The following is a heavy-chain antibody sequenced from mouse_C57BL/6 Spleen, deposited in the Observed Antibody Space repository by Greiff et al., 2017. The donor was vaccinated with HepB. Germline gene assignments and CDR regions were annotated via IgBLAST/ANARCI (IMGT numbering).Heavy chain of an antibody. J-gene: IGHJ2*01. CDR1: GYTFTSYG. CDR3: ARWRDDYDQFPYYFDY. CDR2: IYPRSGNT. V-gene: IGHV1-81*01. Sequence: QVQLQQSGAELARPGASVKLSCKASGYTFTSYGISWVKQRTGQGLEWIGEIYPRSGNTYYNEKFKGKATLTADKSSSTAYMELRSLTSEDSAVYFCARWRDDYDQFPYYFDYWGQGTTLTVSS. D-gene: IGHD2-4*01.